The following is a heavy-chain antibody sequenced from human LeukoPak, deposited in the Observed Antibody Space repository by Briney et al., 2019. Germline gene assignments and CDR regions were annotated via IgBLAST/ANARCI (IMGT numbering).Heavy chain of an antibody. CDR1: GYTFTGYY. CDR2: INPNSGGT. V-gene: IGHV1-2*02. J-gene: IGHJ4*02. CDR3: ARGWALVGTDPPLYDY. D-gene: IGHD1-1*01. Sequence: ASVKVSCKASGYTFTGYYMHWVRQAPGQGLEWMGWINPNSGGTNYAQKFQGRVTMTRDTSISTAYMELSRLRSDDTAVYYCARGWALVGTDPPLYDYWGQGTLVTVSS.